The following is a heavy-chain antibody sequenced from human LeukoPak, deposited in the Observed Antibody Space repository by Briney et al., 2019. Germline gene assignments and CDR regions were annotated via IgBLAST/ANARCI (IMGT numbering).Heavy chain of an antibody. V-gene: IGHV3-7*04. CDR3: ARDRLLWFGEQGFDP. Sequence: PGGSLRLSCAASGFTFSSYWMSWVRQAPGKGLEWVANINKDGSEKYYVDSVKGRFPISRDNAKNSLYLQMNSLRAEDTAVYYCARDRLLWFGEQGFDPWGQGTLVTVSS. CDR1: GFTFSSYW. CDR2: INKDGSEK. J-gene: IGHJ5*02. D-gene: IGHD3-10*01.